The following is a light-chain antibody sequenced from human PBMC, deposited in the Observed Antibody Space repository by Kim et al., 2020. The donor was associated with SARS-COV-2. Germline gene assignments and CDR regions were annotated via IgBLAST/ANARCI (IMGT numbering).Light chain of an antibody. J-gene: IGLJ2*01. CDR3: SSYTSSSTLV. Sequence: QSALTQPPSVSGSPGQSVTISCTGTSSDVGSYNRVSWYQQPPGTAPKLMIYEVSNRPSGVPDRFSGSKSGNTASLTISGLQAEVEADYYCSSYTSSSTLVFGGGTQLTVL. CDR2: EVS. V-gene: IGLV2-18*02. CDR1: SSDVGSYNR.